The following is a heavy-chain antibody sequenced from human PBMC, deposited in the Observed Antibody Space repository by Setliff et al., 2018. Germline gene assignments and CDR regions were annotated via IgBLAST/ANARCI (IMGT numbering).Heavy chain of an antibody. CDR1: GASFSDDY. CDR2: IHHSGST. CDR3: ARGGYNSRSGYSAYYYDY. V-gene: IGHV4-34*01. J-gene: IGHJ4*02. D-gene: IGHD3-3*01. Sequence: SETLSLPYAVSGASFSDDYWGWIRQPPWKGLEWIAEIHHSGSTNYNPSLKSRVTISLDTSKNQFSLKLSSVTAADTAMYFCARGGYNSRSGYSAYYYDYWGQGALVTVSS.